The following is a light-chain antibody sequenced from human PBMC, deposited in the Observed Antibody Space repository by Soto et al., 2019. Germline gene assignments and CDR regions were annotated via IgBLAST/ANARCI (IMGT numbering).Light chain of an antibody. J-gene: IGKJ2*01. Sequence: EIVMTQSPATLSGSPGEGATVCCGASQSVSSNLAWYQQKPGQAPRLLIYGASTRATGIPARFSGSGSGTEFTLTISSLQSEDFAVYYCQQYDKWPPSNTFGQGTKLEIK. V-gene: IGKV3-15*01. CDR2: GAS. CDR1: QSVSSN. CDR3: QQYDKWPPSNT.